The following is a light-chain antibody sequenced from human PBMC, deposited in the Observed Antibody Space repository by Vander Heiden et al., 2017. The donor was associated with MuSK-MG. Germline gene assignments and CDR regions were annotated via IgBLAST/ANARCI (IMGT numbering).Light chain of an antibody. CDR3: QQYNRYSA. V-gene: IGKV1-5*01. CDR1: QNINSW. J-gene: IGKJ1*01. CDR2: DAS. Sequence: DIQMTQSPSTLSASVGDRVTFTCRASQNINSWLAWYQQKPGKAPKLLIYDASSLESGVPPRFSGSGSGTEFTLTISSLQPDDVATYYCQQYNRYSAFGQGTKVEIK.